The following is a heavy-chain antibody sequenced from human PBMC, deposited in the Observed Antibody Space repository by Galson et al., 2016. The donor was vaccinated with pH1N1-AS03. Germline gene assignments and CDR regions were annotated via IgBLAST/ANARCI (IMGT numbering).Heavy chain of an antibody. V-gene: IGHV1-2*04. CDR3: ARDPRGPCSSASCPTTYYFGMDV. J-gene: IGHJ6*02. CDR1: GYIFTGFY. Sequence: SVKVSCKASGYIFTGFYVHWVRHAPGQGLEWMGWINPNNGVTNYAQKFQAWVTMTGDTSISTAYMELYGLKSDDTAVYYCARDPRGPCSSASCPTTYYFGMDVWGQGTTVIVSS. CDR2: INPNNGVT. D-gene: IGHD1-26*01.